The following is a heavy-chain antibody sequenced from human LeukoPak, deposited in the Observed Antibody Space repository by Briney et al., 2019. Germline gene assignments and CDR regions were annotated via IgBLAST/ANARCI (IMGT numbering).Heavy chain of an antibody. CDR1: GFTFSSYA. CDR2: ISGSGGST. V-gene: IGHV3-23*01. J-gene: IGHJ3*02. CDR3: AKLYRYCSSTSCPNAFDI. D-gene: IGHD2-2*01. Sequence: GGSLRLSCAASGFTFSSYAMSWVRQAPGKGLEWVSAISGSGGSTYYADSVKGRFTISRDNSKNTLYPQMNSLRAEDTAVYYCAKLYRYCSSTSCPNAFDIWGQGTMVTVSS.